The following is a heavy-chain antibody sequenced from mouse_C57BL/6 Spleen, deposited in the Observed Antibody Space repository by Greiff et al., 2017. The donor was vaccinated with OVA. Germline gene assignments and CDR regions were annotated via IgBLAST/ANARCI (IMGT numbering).Heavy chain of an antibody. CDR1: GYTFTDYE. CDR3: TRSPIMYYFDY. D-gene: IGHD1-2*01. CDR2: IDPETGGT. V-gene: IGHV1-15*01. Sequence: VQLQQSGAELVRPGASVTLSCKASGYTFTDYEMHWVKQTPVHGLEWIGAIDPETGGTAYNQKFKGKAILTADKSSSTAYMELRSLTSEDSAVYYCTRSPIMYYFDYWGQGTTLTVSS. J-gene: IGHJ2*01.